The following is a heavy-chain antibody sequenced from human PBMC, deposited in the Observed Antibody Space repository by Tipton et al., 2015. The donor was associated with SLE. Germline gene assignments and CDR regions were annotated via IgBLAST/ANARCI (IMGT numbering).Heavy chain of an antibody. D-gene: IGHD3-16*01. CDR2: IKQDGSEK. CDR1: GFTSSSYW. J-gene: IGHJ4*02. CDR3: ARDPIGGRYDYEVDY. V-gene: IGHV3-7*01. Sequence: GSLRLSCAASGFTSSSYWMTWVRQVPGKGLEWVANIKQDGSEKYYADSVKGRFTISRDNAKNSMYLQMNSLRAEDTAVYYCARDPIGGRYDYEVDYWGQGTLVTVSS.